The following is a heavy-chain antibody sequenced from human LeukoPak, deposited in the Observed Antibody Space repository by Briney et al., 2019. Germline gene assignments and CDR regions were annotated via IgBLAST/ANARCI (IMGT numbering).Heavy chain of an antibody. CDR2: MSSSRSNI. CDR3: ASSGGFDY. CDR1: GFTFRSYS. D-gene: IGHD2-15*01. V-gene: IGHV3-48*01. J-gene: IGHJ4*02. Sequence: GGSLRLSCADCGFTFRSYSMKWVREARGKGGEWVSYMSSSRSNIDYADSVKGGFTISRDNAKYSLYLQMNSLRAEDTAVYYCASSGGFDYWGQGTLVTVSS.